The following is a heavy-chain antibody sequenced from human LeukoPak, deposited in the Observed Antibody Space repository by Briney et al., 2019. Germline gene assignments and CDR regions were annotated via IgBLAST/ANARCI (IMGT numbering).Heavy chain of an antibody. CDR2: INPNSGGT. D-gene: IGHD5-18*01. J-gene: IGHJ3*02. V-gene: IGHV1-2*04. CDR3: ARDTAEDAFDI. CDR1: GYTFTGYY. Sequence: ASVKVSCKASGYTFTGYYMHWVRQAPGQGLEWMGWINPNSGGTNYAQKFQGWVTMIRDTSISTAYMELSRLRSDDTAVYYCARDTAEDAFDIWGQGTMVTVSS.